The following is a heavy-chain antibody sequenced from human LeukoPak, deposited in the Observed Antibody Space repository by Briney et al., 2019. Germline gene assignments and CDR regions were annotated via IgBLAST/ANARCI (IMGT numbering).Heavy chain of an antibody. D-gene: IGHD2-21*01. CDR3: AKASCGGECYYAMDV. CDR1: GFTFSSYS. Sequence: GGSLRLSCAASGFTFSSYSINWVRRAPEKGLEWVSRISYTGRNTYYADSVKGRFTISRDNSKNTLYLQMNSLRAEDTAVYYCAKASCGGECYYAMDVWGQGTTVIVSS. V-gene: IGHV3-23*01. CDR2: ISYTGRNT. J-gene: IGHJ6*02.